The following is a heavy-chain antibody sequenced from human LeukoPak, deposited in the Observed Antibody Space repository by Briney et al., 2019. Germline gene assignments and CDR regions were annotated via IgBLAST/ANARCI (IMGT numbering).Heavy chain of an antibody. V-gene: IGHV4-31*11. Sequence: SQTLSLTCAVSGGSISSGGYSWSWIRQPPGKGLEWIGYIYYSGSTYYNPSLKSRVTISVDTSKNQFSLKLSSVTAADTAVYYCAGLTMTDAFDIWGQGTMVTVSS. D-gene: IGHD3-22*01. CDR3: AGLTMTDAFDI. CDR1: GGSISSGGYS. CDR2: IYYSGST. J-gene: IGHJ3*02.